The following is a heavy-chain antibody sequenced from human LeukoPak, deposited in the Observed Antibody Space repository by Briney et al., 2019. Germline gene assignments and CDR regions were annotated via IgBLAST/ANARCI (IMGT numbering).Heavy chain of an antibody. CDR2: IYYSGST. J-gene: IGHJ4*02. V-gene: IGHV4-59*01. D-gene: IGHD2-21*02. Sequence: SETLSLTCTVSGGSISSYYWSWIRQPPGKGLEWIGYIYYSGSTNYNPSLKSRVTISVDTSKNQFSLKLSSVTAADTAVYYCARVNRYCGGDCYSALYYFDYWGQGTLVTVSS. CDR1: GGSISSYY. CDR3: ARVNRYCGGDCYSALYYFDY.